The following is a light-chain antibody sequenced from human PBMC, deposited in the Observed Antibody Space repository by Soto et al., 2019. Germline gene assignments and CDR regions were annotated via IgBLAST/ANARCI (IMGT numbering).Light chain of an antibody. CDR3: QQYGSSPPYT. CDR2: GSF. CDR1: QSVSNNY. J-gene: IGKJ2*01. Sequence: EVVLTQSPGTLSLSPGERATLSCRASQSVSNNYLAWYQQKPGQSPNLLIFGSFDMATGIPDRFSGSGSGTDVTLTISSLEPEDFAVYYCQQYGSSPPYTFGQGTKLEIK. V-gene: IGKV3-20*01.